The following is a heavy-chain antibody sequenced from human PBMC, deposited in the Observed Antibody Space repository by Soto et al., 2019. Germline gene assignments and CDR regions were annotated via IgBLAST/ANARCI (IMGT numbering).Heavy chain of an antibody. CDR1: GFTFSSYA. CDR3: ASAPGIARRYFDY. V-gene: IGHV3-23*01. J-gene: IGHJ4*02. CDR2: TSGSGGST. Sequence: EVQLLESGGGLVQPGGSLRLSCAASGFTFSSYARSWVRQAPGKGLEWVSGTSGSGGSTYYADSVKGRFTISRDNSKNTLYLQMNSLRGEDTAVYYCASAPGIARRYFDYWGQGTLVTVSS. D-gene: IGHD6-13*01.